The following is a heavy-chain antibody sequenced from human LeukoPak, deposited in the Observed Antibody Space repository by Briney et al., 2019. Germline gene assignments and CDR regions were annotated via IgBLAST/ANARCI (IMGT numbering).Heavy chain of an antibody. CDR2: INHSGST. CDR1: GGSFSGHY. CDR3: ARAPYYDFWSSYPTKLRANWFDP. V-gene: IGHV4-34*01. D-gene: IGHD3-3*01. Sequence: SETLSLTCAVYGGSFSGHYWSWIRQPPGKELEWIGEINHSGSTNYNPSLKSRVTISVDTSKNQFSLKLSSVTAADTAVYYCARAPYYDFWSSYPTKLRANWFDPWGQGTLVTVSS. J-gene: IGHJ5*02.